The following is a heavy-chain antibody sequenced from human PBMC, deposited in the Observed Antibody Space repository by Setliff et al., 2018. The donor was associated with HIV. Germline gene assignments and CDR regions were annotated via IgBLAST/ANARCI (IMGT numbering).Heavy chain of an antibody. Sequence: SETLSLTCTVSGGSINDFYWSWIRQPAGKGLEWIGRIYSSGTTYYNPPLKRRISMSIDTSKNEFSLKLRSVTAADTAVYYCARASEVRGPLITPYYYYYMDVWGNGTTVTASS. CDR3: ARASEVRGPLITPYYYYYMDV. CDR1: GGSINDFY. D-gene: IGHD3-10*01. CDR2: IYSSGTT. J-gene: IGHJ6*03. V-gene: IGHV4-4*07.